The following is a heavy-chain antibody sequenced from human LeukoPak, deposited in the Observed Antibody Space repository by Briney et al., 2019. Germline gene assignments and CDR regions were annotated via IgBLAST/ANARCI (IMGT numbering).Heavy chain of an antibody. J-gene: IGHJ3*02. Sequence: GGSRRLSCAASGFNFRTFDMSWVRQVPGKGLEWVSGINWNSDNIGYADSVKGRFTISRDDAKKSLFLQMNSLRTEDTALYYCARASYYYDTTGLGAVDIWGQGTMVTVSS. CDR1: GFNFRTFD. D-gene: IGHD3-22*01. V-gene: IGHV3-20*04. CDR2: INWNSDNI. CDR3: ARASYYYDTTGLGAVDI.